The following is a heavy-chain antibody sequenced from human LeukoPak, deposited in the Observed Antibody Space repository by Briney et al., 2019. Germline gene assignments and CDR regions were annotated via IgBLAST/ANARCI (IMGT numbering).Heavy chain of an antibody. J-gene: IGHJ4*02. V-gene: IGHV3-53*01. CDR3: ATESYGGA. CDR1: DFTVSSNS. CDR2: TYSSGST. Sequence: PGGSLGLSCAASDFTVSSNSMSWVRQAPGKGLEWVSVTYSSGSTHYADSVKGRFTISRDSSKNTLYLQMNSLRAEDTAVYYCATESYGGAWGQGTLVTVSS. D-gene: IGHD1-26*01.